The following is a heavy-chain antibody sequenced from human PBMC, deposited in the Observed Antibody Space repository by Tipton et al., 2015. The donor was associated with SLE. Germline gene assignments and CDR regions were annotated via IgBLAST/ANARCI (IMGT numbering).Heavy chain of an antibody. CDR1: GGSISSGDYY. D-gene: IGHD4-17*01. Sequence: LSLTCTVSGGSISSGDYYWSWIRQPPGKGLEWVSRINSDGSSTSYADSVKGRFTISRDNAKNTLYLQMNSLRAEDTAVYYCAGDLRGPFGYWGQGTLVTVSS. V-gene: IGHV3-74*01. CDR3: AGDLRGPFGY. CDR2: INSDGSST. J-gene: IGHJ4*02.